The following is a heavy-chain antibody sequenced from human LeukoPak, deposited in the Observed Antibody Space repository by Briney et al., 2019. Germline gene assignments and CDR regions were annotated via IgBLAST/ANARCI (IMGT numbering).Heavy chain of an antibody. D-gene: IGHD6-13*01. CDR2: IYPGDSDT. V-gene: IGHV5-51*01. Sequence: GESLKISCKGSGYSFTSYWIGWVRQMPGKGLEWMGIIYPGDSDTRYSPSFQGQVTISADKSISTAYLQWSSLKASDTAMYYCARHRLGGQQPQSYYFDYWGQGTLVTVSS. J-gene: IGHJ4*02. CDR1: GYSFTSYW. CDR3: ARHRLGGQQPQSYYFDY.